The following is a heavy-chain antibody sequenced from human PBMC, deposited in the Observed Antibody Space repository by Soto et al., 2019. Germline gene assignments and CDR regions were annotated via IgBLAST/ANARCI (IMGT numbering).Heavy chain of an antibody. Sequence: GGSLRLSCAASGFSFRSYAMHWVRQAPGKGLEWVAVIWYDGVNKYYADSVKGRFTISRDDSKDTLYLQMNSLRAEDSAVYYCAKDRTVAARNFDYWGQGTQVTVSS. CDR2: IWYDGVNK. V-gene: IGHV3-33*03. CDR1: GFSFRSYA. CDR3: AKDRTVAARNFDY. J-gene: IGHJ4*02. D-gene: IGHD6-6*01.